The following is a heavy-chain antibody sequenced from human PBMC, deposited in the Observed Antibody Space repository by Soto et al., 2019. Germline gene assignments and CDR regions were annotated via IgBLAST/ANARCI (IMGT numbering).Heavy chain of an antibody. Sequence: SETLSLTCTVSGGSVSSGSYYWSWIRQPPGKGLEWIGYIYYSGSTNYNPSLKSRVTISVDTSKNQFSLKLSSVTAAGTAVYYCARTTMIVVVKPQYYFDYWGQGTLVTVSS. J-gene: IGHJ4*02. CDR2: IYYSGST. V-gene: IGHV4-61*01. CDR3: ARTTMIVVVKPQYYFDY. CDR1: GGSVSSGSYY. D-gene: IGHD3-22*01.